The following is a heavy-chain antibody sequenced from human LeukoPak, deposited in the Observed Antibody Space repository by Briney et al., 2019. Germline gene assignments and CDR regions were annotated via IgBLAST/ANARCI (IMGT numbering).Heavy chain of an antibody. J-gene: IGHJ4*02. Sequence: ASVKVSCKASGYTFTGYYMHWVRQAPGQGLEWMGWINPNSGGTNYAQKFQGWVTMTRDTSISTAYMELRSLRSDDTAVYYCARDSGSYDTQNNDYWGQGTLVTVSS. D-gene: IGHD1-26*01. CDR3: ARDSGSYDTQNNDY. CDR2: INPNSGGT. V-gene: IGHV1-2*04. CDR1: GYTFTGYY.